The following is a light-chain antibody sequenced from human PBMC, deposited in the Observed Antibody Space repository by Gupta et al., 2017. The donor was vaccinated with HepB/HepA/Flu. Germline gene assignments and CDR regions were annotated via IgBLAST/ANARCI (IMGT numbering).Light chain of an antibody. J-gene: IGLJ1*01. V-gene: IGLV1-44*01. CDR1: SSNIGSTT. Sequence: QSVLTQPPSASAAPGQRVTIFCSASSSNIGSTTVDWYQQLPETAPKLVIYTSDQRPSGVPDRFSGSKSGTSASLAISGLQSEDEADYYCATWDDSLDAHIFGPGTKVTVL. CDR2: TSD. CDR3: ATWDDSLDAHI.